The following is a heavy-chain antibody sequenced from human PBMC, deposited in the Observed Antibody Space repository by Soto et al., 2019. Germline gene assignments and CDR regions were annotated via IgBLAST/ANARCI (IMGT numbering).Heavy chain of an antibody. J-gene: IGHJ3*01. CDR3: ARRYGGAFDV. CDR1: GGSIRSYY. Sequence: SETLSLTCTVSGGSIRSYYWSWIRQPPGKGLEWIGYIYYSGSTNYNPSLKSRVTISVDTSKNQFSLKLSSVTAADTAVYYCARRYGGAFDVWGQGTMVTVSS. D-gene: IGHD4-17*01. CDR2: IYYSGST. V-gene: IGHV4-59*08.